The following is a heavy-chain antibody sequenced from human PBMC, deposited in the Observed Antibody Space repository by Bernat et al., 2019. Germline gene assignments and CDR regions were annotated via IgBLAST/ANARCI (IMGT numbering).Heavy chain of an antibody. CDR3: ARGVSGGGGSCNVDY. Sequence: EVQLVESGGGLVQPGGSLRLSCAASGFTVSSNYLTWVRQAPGKGLEWVSVIYRGGGTYYADSVKGRFTISRDNSKNTLYLEMNSLRVEDTAVYYCARGVSGGGGSCNVDYWGQGTLGTVSS. V-gene: IGHV3-66*01. CDR1: GFTVSSNY. D-gene: IGHD2-15*01. CDR2: IYRGGGT. J-gene: IGHJ4*02.